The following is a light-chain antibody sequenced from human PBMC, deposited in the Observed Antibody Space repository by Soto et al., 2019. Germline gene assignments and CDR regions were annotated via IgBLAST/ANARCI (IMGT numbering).Light chain of an antibody. CDR2: EVS. V-gene: IGLV2-14*01. CDR3: SSYTGSSAYV. CDR1: SSDVGGDKY. J-gene: IGLJ1*01. Sequence: QSALTQPASVSGSPGQSITISCTGTSSDVGGDKYVSWYQQHPGRAPKLMIYEVSNRPSGVSNRFSGAKSGNTASLTISGLQSEDEADYYCSSYTGSSAYVFGTGTKLTVL.